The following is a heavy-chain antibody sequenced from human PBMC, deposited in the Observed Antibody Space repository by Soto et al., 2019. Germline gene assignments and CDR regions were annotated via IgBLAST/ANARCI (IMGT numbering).Heavy chain of an antibody. CDR3: ARMRVPAAIVRYCSGGSCYSRYYYYMDV. D-gene: IGHD2-15*01. J-gene: IGHJ6*03. V-gene: IGHV4-34*01. Sequence: PSETLSLTCAVYGGSFSGYYWSWIRQPPGKGLERIGEINHSGSTNYNPSLKSRVTISVDTSKNQFSLKLSSVTAADTAVYYCARMRVPAAIVRYCSGGSCYSRYYYYMDVWGKGTTVTVSS. CDR1: GGSFSGYY. CDR2: INHSGST.